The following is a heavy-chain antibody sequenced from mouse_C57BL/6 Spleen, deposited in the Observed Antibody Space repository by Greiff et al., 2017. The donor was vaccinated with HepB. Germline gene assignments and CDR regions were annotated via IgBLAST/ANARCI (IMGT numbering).Heavy chain of an antibody. CDR1: GYTFTSYW. D-gene: IGHD2-3*01. CDR2: IYPSDSET. Sequence: VQLQQPGAELVRPGSSVKLSCKASGYTFTSYWMDCVKQRPGQGLEWIGNIYPSDSETHYNQNFKDKATLTVDKSSSTAYMQLSSLTSEDSAVYYCARRWFHEAWFAYWGQGTLVTVSA. V-gene: IGHV1-61*01. J-gene: IGHJ3*01. CDR3: ARRWFHEAWFAY.